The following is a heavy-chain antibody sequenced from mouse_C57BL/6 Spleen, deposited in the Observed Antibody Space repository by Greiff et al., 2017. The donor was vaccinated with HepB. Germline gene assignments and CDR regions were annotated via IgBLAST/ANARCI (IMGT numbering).Heavy chain of an antibody. J-gene: IGHJ4*01. V-gene: IGHV1-59*01. CDR1: GYTFTSYW. CDR2: IDPSDSYT. Sequence: VKLQQPGAELVRPGTSVKLSCKASGYTFTSYWMHWVKQRPGQGLEWIGVIDPSDSYTNYNQKFKGKATLTVDTSSSTAYMQLSSLTSEDSAVYYCARRGDPYAMDYWGQGTSVTVSS. CDR3: ARRGDPYAMDY.